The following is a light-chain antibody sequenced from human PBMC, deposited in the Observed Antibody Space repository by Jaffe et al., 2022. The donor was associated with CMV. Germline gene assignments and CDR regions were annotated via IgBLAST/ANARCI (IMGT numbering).Light chain of an antibody. V-gene: IGLV2-14*03. J-gene: IGLJ1*01. CDR3: SSFTRSNTRV. Sequence: QSALTQPASLSGSPGQWITISCSGTSSDIGGYNYVSWYQQHPGKAPKLMIYDVSNRPSGVSSRFSGSKSGNTASLTISGLQAEDEADYYCSSFTRSNTRVFGTGTKVTVL. CDR2: DVS. CDR1: SSDIGGYNY.